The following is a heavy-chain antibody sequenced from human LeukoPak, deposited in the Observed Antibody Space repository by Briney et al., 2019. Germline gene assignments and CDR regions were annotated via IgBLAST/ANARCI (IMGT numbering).Heavy chain of an antibody. CDR3: ARDGSETYYDFWSGSPPAGYYDY. V-gene: IGHV3-7*05. CDR2: IKQDGREK. D-gene: IGHD3-3*01. Sequence: GGSLRLSCAASGFTFSSYWMSWVRQAPGKGLEWVANIKQDGREKYYVDSVKGRFTISRDNAKNSLYLQMNSLRAEDTAVYYCARDGSETYYDFWSGSPPAGYYDYWGQGTLVTVSS. J-gene: IGHJ4*02. CDR1: GFTFSSYW.